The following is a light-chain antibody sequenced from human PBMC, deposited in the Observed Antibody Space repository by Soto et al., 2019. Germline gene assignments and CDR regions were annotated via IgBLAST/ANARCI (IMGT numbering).Light chain of an antibody. V-gene: IGLV1-44*01. CDR1: SSNIGNDI. Sequence: QSAVTQPPSASGTPGQRVTISCSGSSSNIGNDIVNWYQQVPGTAPKLLIYSNNQRPSGVPDRFSGSKSGTSASLAIRGLQSEDEADYFCATWDDRLQGLVFGGGTKLTVL. CDR2: SNN. J-gene: IGLJ2*01. CDR3: ATWDDRLQGLV.